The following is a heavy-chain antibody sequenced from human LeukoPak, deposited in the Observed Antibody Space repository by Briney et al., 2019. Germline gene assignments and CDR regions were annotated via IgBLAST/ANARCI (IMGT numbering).Heavy chain of an antibody. CDR1: GYNFTNYG. J-gene: IGHJ3*02. CDR2: IIPIFGTA. V-gene: IGHV1-69*05. CDR3: ARRLRWPYDAFDI. Sequence: ASVKVSCKASGYNFTNYGISWVRQAPRQGLEWIGGIIPIFGTANYAQKFQGRVTITTDESTSTAYMELSSLRSEDTAVYYCARRLRWPYDAFDIWGQGTMVTVSS. D-gene: IGHD4-23*01.